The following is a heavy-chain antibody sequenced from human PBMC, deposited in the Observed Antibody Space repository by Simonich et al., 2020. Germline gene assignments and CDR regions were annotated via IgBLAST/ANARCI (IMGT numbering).Heavy chain of an antibody. Sequence: QVQLVQSGAEVKKPGASVKVSCKASGYTFTGYYMHWVRQAPGQGLEGMGGINPKSGGTNYAQKCPGRVTMTRDTSISTAYMELSRLRSDDTAVYYCARNGLVGILKAFDIWGQGTMVTVSS. CDR1: GYTFTGYY. J-gene: IGHJ3*02. V-gene: IGHV1-2*02. CDR3: ARNGLVGILKAFDI. CDR2: INPKSGGT. D-gene: IGHD2-21*01.